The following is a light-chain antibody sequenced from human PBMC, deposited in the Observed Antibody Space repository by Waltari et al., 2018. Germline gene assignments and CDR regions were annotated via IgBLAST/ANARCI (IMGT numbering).Light chain of an antibody. CDR1: QDVNSW. CDR2: RTS. Sequence: DIQLTQSPSTLSASVGDRVSITCRASQDVNSWLAWYQQKPGKAPKLLIYRTSRLESAIPSRFSGSGAGTEFTLTISSLQPDDFATYYCQHYDSYSPGTFGQGTRVEV. V-gene: IGKV1-5*03. J-gene: IGKJ1*01. CDR3: QHYDSYSPGT.